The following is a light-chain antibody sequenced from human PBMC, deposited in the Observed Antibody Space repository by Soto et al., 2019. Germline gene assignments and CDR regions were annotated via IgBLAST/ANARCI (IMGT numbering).Light chain of an antibody. V-gene: IGKV1-12*01. J-gene: IGKJ5*01. CDR3: QQANSFPIT. Sequence: DIQMTQSPPSVSASVGDRFTITCLAGQDGGKWLSWYQQKTAKAPTLLIHGASSLQSGVPPRYSGSGYGTDFTLTISSLQPEDFATYYCQQANSFPITFGQGTLLEIK. CDR2: GAS. CDR1: QDGGKW.